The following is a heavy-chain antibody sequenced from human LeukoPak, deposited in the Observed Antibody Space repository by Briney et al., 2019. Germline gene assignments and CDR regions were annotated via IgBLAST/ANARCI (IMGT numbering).Heavy chain of an antibody. J-gene: IGHJ4*02. CDR3: AKDLKAHVGATNYFDY. CDR1: GFTFSSYG. CDR2: ISYDGSNK. V-gene: IGHV3-30*18. D-gene: IGHD1-26*01. Sequence: PGGSLRLSRAASGFTFSSYGMHWVRQAPGKGLEWVAVISYDGSNKYYADSVKGRFTISRDNSKNTLYLQMNSLRAEDTAVYYCAKDLKAHVGATNYFDYWGQGTLVTVSS.